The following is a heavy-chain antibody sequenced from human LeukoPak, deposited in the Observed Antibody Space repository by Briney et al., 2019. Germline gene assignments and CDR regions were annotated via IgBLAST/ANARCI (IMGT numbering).Heavy chain of an antibody. J-gene: IGHJ4*02. CDR2: ISAYNSNT. V-gene: IGHV1-18*01. CDR1: GYTFTSYG. D-gene: IGHD3-22*01. Sequence: GASVKVSCKASGYTFTSYGISWVRQAPGQGLEWMGWISAYNSNTNCAQKLQGRVTMTEDTSTDTAYMELSSLRSEDTAVYYCATEHYYDSGGYYNSTLANLRAWLDYWGQGTLVTVSS. CDR3: ATEHYYDSGGYYNSTLANLRAWLDY.